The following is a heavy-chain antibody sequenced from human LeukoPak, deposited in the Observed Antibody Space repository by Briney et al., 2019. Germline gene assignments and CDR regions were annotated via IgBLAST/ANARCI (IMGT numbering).Heavy chain of an antibody. Sequence: GGSLRLSCAASGFTFSSYAMNWVRQAPGKGLEWVSSISSSSGYIFYADSVKGRFTISRDNSKNTLYLQMNSLRAEDTAVYYCAKAMSDISDWRLDYWGQGTQVTVSS. D-gene: IGHD6-19*01. J-gene: IGHJ4*02. CDR3: AKAMSDISDWRLDY. CDR2: ISSSSGYI. CDR1: GFTFSSYA. V-gene: IGHV3-21*04.